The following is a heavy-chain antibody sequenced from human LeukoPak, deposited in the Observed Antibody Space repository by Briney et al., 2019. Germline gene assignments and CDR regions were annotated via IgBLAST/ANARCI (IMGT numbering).Heavy chain of an antibody. CDR3: ARGGYCSGGSCDYGMDV. D-gene: IGHD2-15*01. CDR1: GYTFTSYD. V-gene: IGHV1-8*01. J-gene: IGHJ6*02. Sequence: GASVKVSCKASGYTFTSYDINWVRQATGQGLEWMGWMNPNSGNTGYAQKFQGRVTMTRNTSICTAYMELSSLRSEDTAVYYCARGGYCSGGSCDYGMDVWGQGTTVTVSS. CDR2: MNPNSGNT.